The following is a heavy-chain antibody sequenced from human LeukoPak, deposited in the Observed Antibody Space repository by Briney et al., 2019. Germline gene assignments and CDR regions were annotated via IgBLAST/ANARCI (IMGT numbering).Heavy chain of an antibody. CDR1: GYSFTSYW. J-gene: IGHJ5*02. V-gene: IGHV5-51*01. CDR3: ERRRGSYQNWFDP. CDR2: IYPGDSDT. Sequence: GGSLKISCKGSGYSFTSYWIGWVRQMPGKGLEWMGIIYPGDSDTRYSPSFQGQVTISADKSISTAYLQWSSLKASDTAMYYCERRRGSYQNWFDPWGRGTLVTVAS. D-gene: IGHD1-26*01.